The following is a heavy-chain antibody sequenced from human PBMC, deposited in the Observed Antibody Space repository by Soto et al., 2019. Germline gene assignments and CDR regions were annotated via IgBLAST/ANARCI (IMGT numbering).Heavy chain of an antibody. Sequence: GGSLRLSCAASGFTFSSYAMRWVRQAPGKGLEYVSAISSNGGSTYYANSVKGRFTISRDNSKNTLYLQMGSLRAEDMAVYYCARDLSRDYGDYTTGDYWGQGTLVTVSS. D-gene: IGHD4-17*01. J-gene: IGHJ4*02. CDR2: ISSNGGST. CDR3: ARDLSRDYGDYTTGDY. CDR1: GFTFSSYA. V-gene: IGHV3-64*01.